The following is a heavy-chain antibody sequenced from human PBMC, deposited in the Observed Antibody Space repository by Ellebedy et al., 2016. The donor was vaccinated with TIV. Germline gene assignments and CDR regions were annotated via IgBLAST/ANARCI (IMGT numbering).Heavy chain of an antibody. D-gene: IGHD3-10*01. V-gene: IGHV3-20*03. CDR3: ARDVTMVRGLGDAFDI. J-gene: IGHJ3*02. CDR1: GFTFDDYG. Sequence: GGSLRLSXAASGFTFDDYGMSWVRQAPGKGLEWVSGINWNGGSTGYADSVKGRFTISRDNAKNSLYLQMNSLRAEDTALYYCARDVTMVRGLGDAFDIWGQGTMVTVSS. CDR2: INWNGGST.